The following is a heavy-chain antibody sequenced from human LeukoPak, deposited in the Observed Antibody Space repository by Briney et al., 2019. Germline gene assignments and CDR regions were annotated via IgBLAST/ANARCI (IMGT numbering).Heavy chain of an antibody. V-gene: IGHV1-69*06. J-gene: IGHJ5*02. D-gene: IGHD2-21*02. CDR2: INPIFGTD. Sequence: SVKVSCKASGGTFSSYAISWVRQAPGQGLEWMGGINPIFGTDHYAQKFQDRVTITADISTNTVYMELSNLRSEDTAMYYCARDEEGDCGGDCYNWFAPWGQGTLVTVSS. CDR3: ARDEEGDCGGDCYNWFAP. CDR1: GGTFSSYA.